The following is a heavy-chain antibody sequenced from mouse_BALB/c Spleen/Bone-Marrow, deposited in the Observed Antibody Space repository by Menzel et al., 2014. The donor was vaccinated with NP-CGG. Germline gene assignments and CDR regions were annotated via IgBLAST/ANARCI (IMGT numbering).Heavy chain of an antibody. V-gene: IGHV1-69*02. CDR1: GYTFTSYW. D-gene: IGHD2-14*01. J-gene: IGHJ4*01. CDR2: IDPSDSET. Sequence: QVQLQHPGAELVKPGAPVKLSCKASGYTFTSYWMNWVKQRPGRGLEWIGRIDPSDSETHYNQKFKDKATLTVDKSSSTAYIQLSSLTSGDSAVYYCARSIGCGAMDYWGQGTSVTVSS. CDR3: ARSIGCGAMDY.